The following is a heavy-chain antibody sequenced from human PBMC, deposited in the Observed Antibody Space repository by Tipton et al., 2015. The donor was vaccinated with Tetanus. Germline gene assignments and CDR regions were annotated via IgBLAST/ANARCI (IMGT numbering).Heavy chain of an antibody. V-gene: IGHV3-7*03. CDR2: IKDDGSET. J-gene: IGHJ4*02. CDR3: AISDVAVADTN. CDR1: GFSVSSNY. Sequence: SLRLSCAISGFSVSSNYLTWVRQAPGKGLEWVANIKDDGSETYYVDPVKGRFTISRDNARNSLFLQVNSLRAEDTAIYYCAISDVAVADTNWGQGTLVTVSS. D-gene: IGHD6-19*01.